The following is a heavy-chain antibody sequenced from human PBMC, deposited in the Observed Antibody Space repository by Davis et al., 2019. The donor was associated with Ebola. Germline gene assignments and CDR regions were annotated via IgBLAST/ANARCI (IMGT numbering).Heavy chain of an antibody. V-gene: IGHV3-30*18. CDR1: GFTFSSYG. J-gene: IGHJ4*02. Sequence: GGSLRLSCAASGFTFSSYGMHWVRQAPGKGLEWVAVISYDGSNKYYADSVKGRFTISRDNSKNTLYLQMNSLRAEDTAVYYCAKDNTYSSGWWGGYYFDYWGQGTLVTVSS. CDR3: AKDNTYSSGWWGGYYFDY. CDR2: ISYDGSNK. D-gene: IGHD6-19*01.